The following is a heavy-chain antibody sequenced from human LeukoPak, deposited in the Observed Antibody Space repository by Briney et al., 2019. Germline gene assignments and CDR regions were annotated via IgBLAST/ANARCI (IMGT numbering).Heavy chain of an antibody. CDR2: IKQDGGEK. CDR1: GFSFSGNW. V-gene: IGHV3-7*01. D-gene: IGHD3-16*01. Sequence: GGSLRLSCAAPGFSFSGNWMSWVRQAPGKGLEWVANIKQDGGEKYYVNSVKGRFTISRDNAKNSLYLQMNSLRAEDTAVYYCAKGDYFDYWGQGTLVAVSS. CDR3: AKGDYFDY. J-gene: IGHJ4*02.